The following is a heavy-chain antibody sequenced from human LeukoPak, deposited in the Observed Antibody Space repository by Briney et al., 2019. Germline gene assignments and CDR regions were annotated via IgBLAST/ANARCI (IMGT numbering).Heavy chain of an antibody. CDR2: INPNSGGT. CDR3: AFSGYYSNNWFDP. CDR1: GYTFTGYY. D-gene: IGHD3-22*01. V-gene: IGHV1-2*02. J-gene: IGHJ5*02. Sequence: ASVKVSCKASGYTFTGYYMHWVRQAPGQGLEWMGWINPNSGGTNYAQKFQGRVTMTRDTSISTAYMELSRLRSDDTAVYYCAFSGYYSNNWFDPWGQGTLVTVSA.